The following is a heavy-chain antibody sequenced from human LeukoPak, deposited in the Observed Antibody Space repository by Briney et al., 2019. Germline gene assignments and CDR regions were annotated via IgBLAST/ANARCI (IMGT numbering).Heavy chain of an antibody. J-gene: IGHJ4*02. D-gene: IGHD6-19*01. Sequence: GGSLRLSCAASGFTFSSYMNWVRQAPGKGLEWVSSISSSSSYTNYADSVKGRFTISRDNAKNSLYLQMNSLRAEDTAVYYCVQRLASYYFDYWGQGTLVTVSS. CDR1: GFTFSSY. CDR3: VQRLASYYFDY. V-gene: IGHV3-21*01. CDR2: ISSSSSYT.